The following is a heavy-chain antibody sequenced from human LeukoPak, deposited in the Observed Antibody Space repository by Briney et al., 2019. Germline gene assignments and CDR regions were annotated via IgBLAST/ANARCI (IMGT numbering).Heavy chain of an antibody. CDR1: GYTFTNYH. CDR3: ARVRPWGLLPDY. J-gene: IGHJ4*02. Sequence: ASVKVSCKASGYTFTNYHIHWVRQAPGQGLEWMAIINPRDGSTTYAQKFQGRVTMTRDTSTSAVYMELSSLRSDDTAVYYCARVRPWGLLPDYWGQGTLVTVSS. D-gene: IGHD2-21*02. V-gene: IGHV1-46*01. CDR2: INPRDGST.